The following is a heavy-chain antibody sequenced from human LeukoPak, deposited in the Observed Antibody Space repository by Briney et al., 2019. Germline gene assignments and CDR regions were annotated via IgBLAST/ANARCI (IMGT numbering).Heavy chain of an antibody. D-gene: IGHD1-26*01. CDR3: AKAYAFVGANYFDY. CDR1: GFTPSSYA. CDR2: IIGSGGST. Sequence: PGGALRLSCAASGFTPSSYAMSRVRQAPGKGLEWVSGIIGSGGSTYYGDSAKGRFTISTDNSENALYLHMNSMRAEDTAEYYCAKAYAFVGANYFDYWGQGTLVTVSS. V-gene: IGHV3-23*01. J-gene: IGHJ4*02.